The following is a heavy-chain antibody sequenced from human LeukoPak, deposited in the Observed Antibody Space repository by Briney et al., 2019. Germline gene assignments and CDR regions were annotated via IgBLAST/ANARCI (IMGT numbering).Heavy chain of an antibody. CDR2: INGDGSIT. V-gene: IGHV3-74*01. Sequence: GGSLRLSCAASGFTFSSYWMHWVRQAPGKGLVWVSRINGDGSITHYADSVKGRFTISRDNSKNTLYLQMNSLRAEDTAVYYCAKSKNPDYYYGMDVWGQGTTVTVSS. CDR1: GFTFSSYW. CDR3: AKSKNPDYYYGMDV. D-gene: IGHD2/OR15-2a*01. J-gene: IGHJ6*02.